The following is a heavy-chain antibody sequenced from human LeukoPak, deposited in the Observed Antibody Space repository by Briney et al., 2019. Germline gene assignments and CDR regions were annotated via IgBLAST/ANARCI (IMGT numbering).Heavy chain of an antibody. D-gene: IGHD1-14*01. Sequence: SETLSLTCTVSGGSISSGSCYWGWIRQPPGKGLEWIGNIYYSGSTYYNPSLKSRVSISVDTSKNQFSLKLTSVTAADTAVYYCARAPEYGLYYFDYWGQGTLVTVSS. CDR1: GGSISSGSCY. J-gene: IGHJ4*02. CDR2: IYYSGST. CDR3: ARAPEYGLYYFDY. V-gene: IGHV4-39*07.